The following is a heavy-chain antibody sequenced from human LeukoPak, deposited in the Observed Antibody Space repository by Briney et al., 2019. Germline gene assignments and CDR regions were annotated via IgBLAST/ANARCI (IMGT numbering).Heavy chain of an antibody. CDR2: FDPEDGET. D-gene: IGHD3-10*01. J-gene: IGHJ4*02. V-gene: IGHV1-24*01. CDR3: ATGLTTMVRGVTDY. CDR1: GYTLTKLS. Sequence: ASVKVSCKVSGYTLTKLSMHWVRQAPGKGLEWMGGFDPEDGETIYAQKSQGRVTMTEDTSTDTAYMELSSLRSEDTAGYYCATGLTTMVRGVTDYWGQGTLVTVSS.